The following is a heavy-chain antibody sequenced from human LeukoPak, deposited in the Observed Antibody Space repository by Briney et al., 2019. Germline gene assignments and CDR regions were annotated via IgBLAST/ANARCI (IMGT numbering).Heavy chain of an antibody. V-gene: IGHV4-39*07. Sequence: PSETLSLTCTVSGGSVNSGSYYWSWIRQPPGRGLEWIGEINHSGSTNYNPSLKSRVTISVDTSKNQFSLKLSSVTAADTAVYYCARYFRSREWVAATYGMDVWGQGTTVTVSS. J-gene: IGHJ6*02. CDR1: GGSVNSGSYY. CDR3: ARYFRSREWVAATYGMDV. D-gene: IGHD2-15*01. CDR2: INHSGST.